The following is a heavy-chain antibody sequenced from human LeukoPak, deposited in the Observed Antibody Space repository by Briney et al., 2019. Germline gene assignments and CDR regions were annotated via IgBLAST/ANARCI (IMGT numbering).Heavy chain of an antibody. CDR1: GGSISCSNYY. CDR3: ARHLRVGARQEFDY. Sequence: TSETLSLTCTVSGGSISCSNYYWGWIRQPPGKGLEWIGSILYSGTTYYNPSLESRITISVDTSKNQVSLKLNSVTAADTAVFYCARHLRVGARQEFDYWGQGTLVTVSS. CDR2: ILYSGTT. V-gene: IGHV4-39*01. D-gene: IGHD5/OR15-5a*01. J-gene: IGHJ4*02.